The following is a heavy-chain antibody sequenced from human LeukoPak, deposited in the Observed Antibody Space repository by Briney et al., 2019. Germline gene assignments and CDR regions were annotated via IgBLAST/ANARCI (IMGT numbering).Heavy chain of an antibody. CDR2: ISNNSGNT. V-gene: IGHV3-23*01. CDR1: GFTVSSNY. D-gene: IGHD3-10*01. J-gene: IGHJ4*02. Sequence: PGGSLRLSCAASGFTVSSNYMSWVRQAPGKGLEWVSGISNNSGNTYYADSVKGRFTISRDNSKNTLSLQMNSLRAEDTAIYYCGKALYYGSGSYQLDYWGQGTLVTVSS. CDR3: GKALYYGSGSYQLDY.